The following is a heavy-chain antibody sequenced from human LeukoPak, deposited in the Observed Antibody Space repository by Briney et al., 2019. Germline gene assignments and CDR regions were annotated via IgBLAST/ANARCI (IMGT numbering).Heavy chain of an antibody. J-gene: IGHJ4*02. D-gene: IGHD6-6*01. Sequence: GVSLRLSCAASGFTFRSYSMNWVRQAPGKGLEWVSSISSSSSYIYYADSVKGRFTISRDNAKNSLYLQMNSLRAEDMAVYYCARDHRIAASIFDYWGQGTLVTVSS. CDR3: ARDHRIAASIFDY. CDR1: GFTFRSYS. V-gene: IGHV3-21*01. CDR2: ISSSSSYI.